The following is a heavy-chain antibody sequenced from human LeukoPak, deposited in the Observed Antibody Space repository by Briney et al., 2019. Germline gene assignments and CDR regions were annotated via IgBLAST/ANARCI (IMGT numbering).Heavy chain of an antibody. CDR3: ARSRLPYSSGWYYFDY. Sequence: PGGSLRLSCAASGLTVRSKFMSWVRQAPGKGLEWVSVIYGGGSTYYVDSVKGRFTISRDNSKNTVYLQMSSLRAEDTAVCYCARSRLPYSSGWYYFDYWGQGTLVTVSS. CDR1: GLTVRSKF. V-gene: IGHV3-53*01. CDR2: IYGGGST. J-gene: IGHJ4*02. D-gene: IGHD6-19*01.